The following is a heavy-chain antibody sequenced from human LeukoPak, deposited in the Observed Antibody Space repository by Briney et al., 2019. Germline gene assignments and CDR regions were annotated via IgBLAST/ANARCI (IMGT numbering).Heavy chain of an antibody. Sequence: SETLSLTCAVYGGPFSGYYWSWIRQPPGKGLEWIGEINHSGSTNYNPSLKSRVTISVDTSKNQFSLKLSSVTAADTAVYYCARGGYCSGGSCRRRGNWFDPWGQGTLVTVSS. V-gene: IGHV4-34*01. CDR3: ARGGYCSGGSCRRRGNWFDP. D-gene: IGHD2-15*01. J-gene: IGHJ5*02. CDR1: GGPFSGYY. CDR2: INHSGST.